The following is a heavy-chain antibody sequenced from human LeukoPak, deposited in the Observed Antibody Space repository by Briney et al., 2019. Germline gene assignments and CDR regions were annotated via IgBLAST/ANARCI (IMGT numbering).Heavy chain of an antibody. V-gene: IGHV3-30*02. CDR1: GFTFSSYW. J-gene: IGHJ4*02. D-gene: IGHD5-12*01. CDR2: IRYDGSNK. Sequence: PGGSLRLSCAASGFTFSSYWMSWVRQAPGKGLEWVAFIRYDGSNKYYADSVKGRFTISRDNAKNSLYLQMNSLRAEDTAVYYCSSKIVVTTTGWLFDYWGPGSLVTVSS. CDR3: SSKIVVTTTGWLFDY.